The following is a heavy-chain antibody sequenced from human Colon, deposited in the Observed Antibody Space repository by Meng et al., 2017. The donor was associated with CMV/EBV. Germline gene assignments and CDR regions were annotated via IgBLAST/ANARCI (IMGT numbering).Heavy chain of an antibody. Sequence: GESLKISCAASGFTFSSYSMNWVRQAPGKGLEWVSSISSSSSYIYYADSVKGRFTISRDNAKNSLYLQMNSLRAEDTAVYYCARVTVVPAAYDAFDIWGQGTVVTVSS. CDR3: ARVTVVPAAYDAFDI. CDR1: GFTFSSYS. J-gene: IGHJ3*02. V-gene: IGHV3-21*01. D-gene: IGHD2-2*01. CDR2: ISSSSSYI.